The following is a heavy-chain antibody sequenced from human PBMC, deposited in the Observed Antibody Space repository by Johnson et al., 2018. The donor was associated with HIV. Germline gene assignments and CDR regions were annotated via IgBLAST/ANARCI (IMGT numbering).Heavy chain of an antibody. CDR3: ATFGGGSFHAFDI. CDR2: IKQGESEK. D-gene: IGHD1-26*01. Sequence: EVQLVESGGGLVQPGGSLRLSCVASGFTFSNYWMSWVRQAPGKGLEWVANIKQGESEKNYVDSVKGRFTISRDDAKTSLYLQMNSLRAEDTAVYYCATFGGGSFHAFDIWGQGTMVTVSS. J-gene: IGHJ3*02. V-gene: IGHV3-7*05. CDR1: GFTFSNYW.